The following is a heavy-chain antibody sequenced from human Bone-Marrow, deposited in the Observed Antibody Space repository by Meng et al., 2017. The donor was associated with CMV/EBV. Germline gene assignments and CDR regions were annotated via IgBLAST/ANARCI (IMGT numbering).Heavy chain of an antibody. CDR2: INHSGST. Sequence: SQTLSLTCAVYGGSFSGYYWSRIRQPPGKGLEWIGEINHSGSTNYNPSLKSRVTISVDTSKNQFSLKLSSVTAADTAVYYCARVPRITARVEWLRRGTNWFDPWGQGTLVTVSS. J-gene: IGHJ5*02. D-gene: IGHD3-3*01. CDR1: GGSFSGYY. CDR3: ARVPRITARVEWLRRGTNWFDP. V-gene: IGHV4-34*01.